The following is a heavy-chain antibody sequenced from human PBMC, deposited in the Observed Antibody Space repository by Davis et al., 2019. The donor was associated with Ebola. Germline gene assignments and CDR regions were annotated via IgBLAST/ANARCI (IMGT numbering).Heavy chain of an antibody. D-gene: IGHD7-27*01. CDR1: GYTFTDHA. CDR2: INPNTDAT. CDR3: ARDLTGDQP. V-gene: IGHV1-2*02. J-gene: IGHJ5*02. Sequence: ASVKVSCKTSGYTFTDHAMHWVRQAPGQGLEWMGWINPNTDATTYAQSLQGRVTLTRDTSISTAYMELISLTSDDTAVYYCARDLTGDQPWGQRTLVTVSS.